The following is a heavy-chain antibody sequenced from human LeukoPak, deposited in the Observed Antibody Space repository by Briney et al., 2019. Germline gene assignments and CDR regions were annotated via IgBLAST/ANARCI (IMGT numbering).Heavy chain of an antibody. V-gene: IGHV3-53*01. CDR2: IYSGGST. Sequence: PGGSLTLSCAASGFTVSSNYMSWVRQAPGKGLEWVSVIYSGGSTYYADSVKGRFTISRDNSKNTLYLQMNSLRAEDTAVYYCARVGSSSGWYYFDYWGQGTLTTVSS. CDR3: ARVGSSSGWYYFDY. CDR1: GFTVSSNY. D-gene: IGHD6-19*01. J-gene: IGHJ4*02.